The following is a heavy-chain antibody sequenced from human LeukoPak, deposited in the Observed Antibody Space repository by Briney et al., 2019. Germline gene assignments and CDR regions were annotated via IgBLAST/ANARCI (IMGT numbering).Heavy chain of an antibody. Sequence: GGSLRLSCAASGFTFSSYSMNWVRQAPGKGLEWVSFMSSSSSSIYYADSVKGRFTISRDNAKNSLYLQMNSLRAEDAAVYYCARGGELERRSLHYLDYWGQGTLVTVSS. CDR2: MSSSSSSI. J-gene: IGHJ4*02. CDR3: ARGGELERRSLHYLDY. CDR1: GFTFSSYS. V-gene: IGHV3-21*06. D-gene: IGHD1-1*01.